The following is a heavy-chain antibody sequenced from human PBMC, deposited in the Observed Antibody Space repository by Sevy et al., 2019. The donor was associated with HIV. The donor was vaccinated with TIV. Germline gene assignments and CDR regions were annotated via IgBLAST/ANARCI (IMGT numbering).Heavy chain of an antibody. V-gene: IGHV4-61*02. J-gene: IGHJ4*02. Sequence: SETLSLTCAVSGASVSKDTYYWSWVRQPAGKGLEWIGRTSISGRTKYNPSLESRVTMSLDTSKNVFSLKVTSVTATDTAVYYCVRGRDFWTGFPKTDDWGQGTLVTVSS. CDR1: GASVSKDTYY. D-gene: IGHD3-3*01. CDR2: TSISGRT. CDR3: VRGRDFWTGFPKTDD.